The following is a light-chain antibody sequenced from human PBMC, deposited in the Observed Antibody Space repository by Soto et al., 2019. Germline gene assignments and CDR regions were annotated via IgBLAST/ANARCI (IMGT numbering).Light chain of an antibody. CDR1: QSISSW. V-gene: IGKV1-5*03. J-gene: IGKJ4*01. CDR3: QQRSNWPLLT. CDR2: KAS. Sequence: DIQMTQSPSILSASVGDRVTITCRASQSISSWLAWYQQKPGKAPNLLIHKASHLESGVPSRFSGSGSGTEFTLTISSLQPGDFAVYYCQQRSNWPLLTFGGGTKVEIK.